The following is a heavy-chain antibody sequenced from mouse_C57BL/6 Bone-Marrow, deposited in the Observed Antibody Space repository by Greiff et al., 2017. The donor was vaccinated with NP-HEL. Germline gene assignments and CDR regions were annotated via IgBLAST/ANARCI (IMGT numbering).Heavy chain of an antibody. Sequence: VQLQQPGAELVKPGASVKMSKASGYTFTSYWITWVKQRPGQGLEWIGDIYPGSGSTNYNEKFKSKATLTVDTSSSTAYMQLSSLTSEDSAVYYCARALPLFAYWGQGTLVTVSA. J-gene: IGHJ3*01. CDR3: ARALPLFAY. V-gene: IGHV1-55*01. CDR2: IYPGSGST. CDR1: GYTFTSYW.